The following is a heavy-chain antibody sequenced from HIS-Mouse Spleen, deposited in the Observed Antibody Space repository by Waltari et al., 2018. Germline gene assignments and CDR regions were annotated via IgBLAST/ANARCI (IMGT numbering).Heavy chain of an antibody. V-gene: IGHV4-39*07. Sequence: QLQLQESGPGLVKPSETLSLTCTVSGGSISSSSYYWGWIRQPPGKGLEWSGRFYYSGGTYYNPSLKGRVTISVDTSKNQFSLKLSSVTAADTAVYYCAREIPYSSSWYDWYFDLWGRGTLVTVSS. D-gene: IGHD6-13*01. CDR2: FYYSGGT. CDR1: GGSISSSSYY. J-gene: IGHJ2*01. CDR3: AREIPYSSSWYDWYFDL.